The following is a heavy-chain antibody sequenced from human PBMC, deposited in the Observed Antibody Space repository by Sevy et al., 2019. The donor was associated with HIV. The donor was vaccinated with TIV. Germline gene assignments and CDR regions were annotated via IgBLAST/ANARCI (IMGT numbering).Heavy chain of an antibody. V-gene: IGHV3-48*01. Sequence: GESLKISCAASGFTFRIYTMSWVRQAPGKGLECVSYIVGSSVTIYYADSVKGRFTISRDNAKNSLYLQMNSLRAEDTAVYYCAREIVGGPFDIWGQGTMVTVSS. D-gene: IGHD1-26*01. CDR3: AREIVGGPFDI. CDR2: IVGSSVTI. CDR1: GFTFRIYT. J-gene: IGHJ3*02.